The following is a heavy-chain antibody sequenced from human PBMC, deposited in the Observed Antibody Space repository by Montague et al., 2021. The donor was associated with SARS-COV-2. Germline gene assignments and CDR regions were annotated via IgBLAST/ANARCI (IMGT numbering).Heavy chain of an antibody. J-gene: IGHJ3*02. V-gene: IGHV4-31*03. Sequence: TLSLTCTVSGGSFRSSDNYWSWIRQHTGKGLEWIVYIYSSGTTYYNPSRRSRFTISVDTSKKQFSLKLSSVTAAATSVYYSARGMYGLTEDTDAFDIWGQGTTVSVSS. CDR3: ARGMYGLTEDTDAFDI. CDR2: IYSSGTT. CDR1: GGSFRSSDNY. D-gene: IGHD1-20*01.